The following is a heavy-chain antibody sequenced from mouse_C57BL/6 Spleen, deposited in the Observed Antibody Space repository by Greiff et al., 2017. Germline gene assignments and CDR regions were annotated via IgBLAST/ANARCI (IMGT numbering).Heavy chain of an antibody. Sequence: EVQLQQSGPELVKPGASVKISCKASGYTFTDYYMNWVKQSHGKSLEWIGDINPNNGGTSYNQKFKGKATLTVDKSSSTAYMELRSLTSEDSAVYYCALPLYAMDYWGQGTSVTVSS. CDR3: ALPLYAMDY. CDR1: GYTFTDYY. J-gene: IGHJ4*01. CDR2: INPNNGGT. V-gene: IGHV1-26*01.